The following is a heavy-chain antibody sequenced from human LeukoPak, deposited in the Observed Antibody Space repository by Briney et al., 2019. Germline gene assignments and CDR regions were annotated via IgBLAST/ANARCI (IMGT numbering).Heavy chain of an antibody. J-gene: IGHJ5*02. V-gene: IGHV1-46*01. CDR1: GGTFSSYA. Sequence: GSSVKVSCKASGGTFSSYAISWVRQAPGQGLEWRGIINPSGGSTSYAQKFQGRVTMTRDTSTSTVYMELSSLRSEDTAVYYCARGPGGGYSNRHWFDPWGQGTLVTVSS. CDR2: INPSGGST. D-gene: IGHD3-10*01. CDR3: ARGPGGGYSNRHWFDP.